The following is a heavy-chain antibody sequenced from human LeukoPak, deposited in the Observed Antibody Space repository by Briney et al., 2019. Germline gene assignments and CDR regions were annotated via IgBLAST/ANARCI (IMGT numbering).Heavy chain of an antibody. Sequence: ASVKVSCKSSGGTFNNFALSWVRQAPGQGLEWMGNIIPIFGGPNYAQKFQGRVTMTRNTSISTAYMELSSLRSEDTAVYYCARGRPGGSYWGQGTLVTVSS. CDR2: IIPIFGGP. D-gene: IGHD3-10*01. J-gene: IGHJ4*02. CDR3: ARGRPGGSY. V-gene: IGHV1-69*04. CDR1: GGTFNNFA.